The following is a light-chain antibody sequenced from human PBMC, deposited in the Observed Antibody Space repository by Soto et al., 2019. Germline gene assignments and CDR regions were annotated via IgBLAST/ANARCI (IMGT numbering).Light chain of an antibody. CDR3: QQHGQWPIT. CDR2: DAS. CDR1: QTISTW. V-gene: IGKV1-5*01. J-gene: IGKJ5*01. Sequence: DIQMTQSPSTLSASVGDRVTITCRASQTISTWLSWYQQKPGKAPKLLIYDASSLESGVPSRFSGSGSGTEFTLTISSLQPEDFATYYCQQHGQWPITFGQATRLE.